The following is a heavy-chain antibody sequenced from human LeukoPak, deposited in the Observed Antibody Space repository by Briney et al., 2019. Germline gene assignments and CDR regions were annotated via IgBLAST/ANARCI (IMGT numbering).Heavy chain of an antibody. Sequence: GGSLRLSCAASGFTVSSNYMSWVRQAPGKGLEWVSVIYSGGSTYYADSVKGRFTISRDNSKNTLYLQMNSLRAEDTAVYYCASRAGYTGSWSAFDYWGQGTPVTVSS. CDR3: ASRAGYTGSWSAFDY. J-gene: IGHJ4*02. CDR1: GFTVSSNY. D-gene: IGHD6-13*01. V-gene: IGHV3-53*01. CDR2: IYSGGST.